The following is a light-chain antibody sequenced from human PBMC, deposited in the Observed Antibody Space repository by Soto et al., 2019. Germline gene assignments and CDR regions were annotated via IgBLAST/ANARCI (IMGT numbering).Light chain of an antibody. J-gene: IGKJ1*01. CDR2: KAS. V-gene: IGKV1-5*03. CDR3: QQYSRYRT. Sequence: DIQMTQSPSTLSGSVGDRVTITCRASQTISSLLAWYQQKPGKAPKLLIYKASSLESGVPSRFSGSRSGTEFTLTISSLQPDDFATYYCQQYSRYRTFGQGTKV. CDR1: QTISSL.